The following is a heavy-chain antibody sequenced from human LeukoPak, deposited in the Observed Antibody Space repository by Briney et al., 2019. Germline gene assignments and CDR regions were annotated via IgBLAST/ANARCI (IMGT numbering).Heavy chain of an antibody. Sequence: ASVKVSCKASEDTFTNYYMHWVRQAPGQGLEWLGIINPNGDRTAYAQNFQGRVTMTRDASTTTFYLELSSLRSEDTAVYYCARKDNGDTDSDGRMDVWGQGTTVTVSS. CDR1: EDTFTNYY. D-gene: IGHD5-18*01. V-gene: IGHV1-46*01. CDR2: INPNGDRT. J-gene: IGHJ6*02. CDR3: ARKDNGDTDSDGRMDV.